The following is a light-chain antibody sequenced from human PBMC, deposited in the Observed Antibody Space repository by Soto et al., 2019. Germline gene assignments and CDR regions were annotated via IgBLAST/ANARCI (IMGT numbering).Light chain of an antibody. CDR1: ESVRNNS. CDR2: GAS. V-gene: IGKV3-20*01. J-gene: IGKJ2*01. Sequence: ELVLTQSPGTLSLSPGERATLSCRASESVRNNSLAWYQQHPGQAPRLLIFGASSRATGIPDRFTGSGSGADFSLTISRLEPEDSAVYFCDHYGYGADTFGQGTQLEIK. CDR3: DHYGYGADT.